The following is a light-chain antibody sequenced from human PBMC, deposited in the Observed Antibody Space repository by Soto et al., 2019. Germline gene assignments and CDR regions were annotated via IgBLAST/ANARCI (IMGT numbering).Light chain of an antibody. CDR2: DVS. CDR1: SSDVGDYNF. Sequence: QSVLTQPASVSGSPGQSITISCTGASSDVGDYNFVSWYQQHPGKAPKLMIYDVSNRPSGVSNRFSGSKSGNTASLTISGLQAEDEDDYYCSSYTSSSTPVFGGGTKLTVL. CDR3: SSYTSSSTPV. V-gene: IGLV2-14*03. J-gene: IGLJ2*01.